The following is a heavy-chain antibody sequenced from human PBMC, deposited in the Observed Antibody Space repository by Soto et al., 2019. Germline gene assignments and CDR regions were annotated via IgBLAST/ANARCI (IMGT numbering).Heavy chain of an antibody. J-gene: IGHJ4*02. D-gene: IGHD3-22*01. Sequence: QVQLAESGGGVVQPGRSLRLSCAASGFTFSSYGMHWVRQAPGKGLEWVVGISYDGSNKNYGDSAKGRFTISRDNSKNTLYLQMDSLRDEDTAVYYCAQDTYFHDRSGHYVFDYWGQGTLVTVSS. CDR3: AQDTYFHDRSGHYVFDY. V-gene: IGHV3-30*18. CDR1: GFTFSSYG. CDR2: ISYDGSNK.